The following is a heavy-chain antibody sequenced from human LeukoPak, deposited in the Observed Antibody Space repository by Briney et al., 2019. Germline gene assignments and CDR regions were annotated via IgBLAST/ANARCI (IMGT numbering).Heavy chain of an antibody. D-gene: IGHD3-16*02. V-gene: IGHV3-23*01. CDR2: IGGTGGFIT. CDR3: ARDYLDYDYVWGSYRLDS. J-gene: IGHJ4*02. CDR1: GFTFSSHG. Sequence: GGTLRLSCAASGFTFSSHGMNWVRQAPGKGLEWVSGIGGTGGFITYYAESVKGRSTVSRDNSKNSLYLQMNSLRAEDTAVYYCARDYLDYDYVWGSYRLDSWGQGTLVTVSS.